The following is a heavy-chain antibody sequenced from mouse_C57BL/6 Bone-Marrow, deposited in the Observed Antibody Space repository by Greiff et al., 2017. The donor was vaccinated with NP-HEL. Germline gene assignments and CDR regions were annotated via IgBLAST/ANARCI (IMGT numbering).Heavy chain of an antibody. CDR1: GYTFTDYY. D-gene: IGHD2-4*01. CDR3: ARYYDAVADY. CDR2: INPYNGGT. Sequence: VQLQQSGPVLVKPGASVKMSCTASGYTFTDYYMNWVKQSPGKSLEWIGVINPYNGGTSYNKKFKGKATLTVDKSSSTAYMELNSLTSEDSAVYYCARYYDAVADYWGQGTTLTVSS. J-gene: IGHJ2*01. V-gene: IGHV1-19*01.